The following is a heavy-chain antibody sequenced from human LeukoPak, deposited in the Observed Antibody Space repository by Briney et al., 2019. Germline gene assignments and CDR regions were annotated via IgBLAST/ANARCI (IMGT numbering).Heavy chain of an antibody. J-gene: IGHJ4*01. D-gene: IGHD6-19*01. CDR3: AKGPLIAVAGTTWDY. Sequence: PGGSLRLSCAASGFTFSSCAMSWVRQAPGKRLEWVSAISGDAVNTYYADSVKGRSTISRDNSRDTLYLQMNSLGADDTAVYYCAKGPLIAVAGTTWDYWGQGTLVTVSS. CDR1: GFTFSSCA. CDR2: ISGDAVNT. V-gene: IGHV3-23*01.